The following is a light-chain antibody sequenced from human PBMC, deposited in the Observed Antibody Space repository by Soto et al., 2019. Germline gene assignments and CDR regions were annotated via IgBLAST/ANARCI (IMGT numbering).Light chain of an antibody. CDR2: AAS. V-gene: IGKV1-9*01. Sequence: IQLTQSPSSLSASVGDRVTITCRASQGISSYLAWYQLKPGKAPKLLIYAASTLQSGVPSRFSGSGSGTDFTLTISRLQPEDFATYYCQQLDSYPLTFGGGTKVEIK. J-gene: IGKJ4*01. CDR3: QQLDSYPLT. CDR1: QGISSY.